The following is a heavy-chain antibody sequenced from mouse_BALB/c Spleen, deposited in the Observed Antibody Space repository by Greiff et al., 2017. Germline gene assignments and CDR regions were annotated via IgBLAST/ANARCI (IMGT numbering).Heavy chain of an antibody. CDR1: GFTFSDYY. CDR2: ISDGGSYT. CDR3: ARDLYYGNYVAY. D-gene: IGHD2-1*01. V-gene: IGHV5-4*02. Sequence: EVQLVESGGGLVKPGGSLKLSCAASGFTFSDYYMYWVRQTPEKRLEWVATISDGGSYTYYPDSVKGRFTISRDNAKNNLYLQMSSLKSEDTAMYYCARDLYYGNYVAYWGQGTLVTVSA. J-gene: IGHJ3*01.